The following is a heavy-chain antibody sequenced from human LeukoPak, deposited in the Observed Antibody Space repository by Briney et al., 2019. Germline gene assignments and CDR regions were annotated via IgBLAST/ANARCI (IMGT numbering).Heavy chain of an antibody. V-gene: IGHV4-4*07. CDR1: GASIGLYY. CDR2: IYTSGTS. Sequence: SETLSLTCTVSGASIGLYYWSWIRQPAGKGLEWIGRIYTSGTSNYSPSLKSRVTMSLDLSKNQLSLKLNSVTAADTAVYYCARDRAVLHYYYGMDAWGQGTTVTVSS. J-gene: IGHJ6*02. CDR3: ARDRAVLHYYYGMDA. D-gene: IGHD6-19*01.